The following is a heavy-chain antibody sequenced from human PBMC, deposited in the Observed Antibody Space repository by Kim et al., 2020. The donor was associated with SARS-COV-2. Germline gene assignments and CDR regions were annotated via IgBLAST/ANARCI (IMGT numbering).Heavy chain of an antibody. CDR3: ARDLVVDGAGDY. V-gene: IGHV3-7*01. Sequence: YYVDSVKGRFTISRDNAKNSLYLQMNSLRAEDTAVYYCARDLVVDGAGDYWGQGTLVTVSS. J-gene: IGHJ4*02. D-gene: IGHD5-12*01.